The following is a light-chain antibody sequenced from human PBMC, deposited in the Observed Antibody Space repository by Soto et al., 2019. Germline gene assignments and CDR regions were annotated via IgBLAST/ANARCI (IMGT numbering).Light chain of an antibody. CDR2: DAS. CDR3: QQYNSYPWT. Sequence: DIQMIQSPSALSASVGDRVTITCRASQSISRRLAWYQQKPGKAPKLLIYDASSLESGVPAGFSGSGSGTQFKLTIRSLQPDDFAPYYCQQYNSYPWTFGQGTRVEIK. V-gene: IGKV1-5*01. J-gene: IGKJ1*01. CDR1: QSISRR.